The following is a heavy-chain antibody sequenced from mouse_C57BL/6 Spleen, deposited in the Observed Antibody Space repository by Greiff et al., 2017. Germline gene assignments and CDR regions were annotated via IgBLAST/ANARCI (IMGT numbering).Heavy chain of an antibody. D-gene: IGHD1-3*01. CDR2: IYPGDGDT. Sequence: QVQLQQSGPELVKPGASVKISCKASGYAFSSSWMNWVKQRPGKGLEWIGRIYPGDGDTNYNGKFKGKATLTADKSSSTAYMQLSSLPSEDSAVYFCAREESNLYYAMDYWGQGTSVTVSS. CDR3: AREESNLYYAMDY. CDR1: GYAFSSSW. V-gene: IGHV1-82*01. J-gene: IGHJ4*01.